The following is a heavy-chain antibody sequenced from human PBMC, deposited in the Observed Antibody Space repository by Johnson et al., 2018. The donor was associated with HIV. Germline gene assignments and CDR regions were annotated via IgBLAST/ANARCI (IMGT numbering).Heavy chain of an antibody. V-gene: IGHV3-30*02. J-gene: IGHJ3*02. Sequence: MQLVESGGGVVQPGGSLRLSCAASGFIFSSYGMHWVRQAPGKGLEWVAFIRYDGSDKYYADSVKGRVTISRDNSKNTLYLQMNILRSEDTAVYYCAKDRYIKGASTGFDIWGQGTMVTVSS. D-gene: IGHD1-26*01. CDR3: AKDRYIKGASTGFDI. CDR2: IRYDGSDK. CDR1: GFIFSSYG.